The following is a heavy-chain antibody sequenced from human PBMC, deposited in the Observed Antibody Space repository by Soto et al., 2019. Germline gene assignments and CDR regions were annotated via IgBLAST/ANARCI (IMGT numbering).Heavy chain of an antibody. Sequence: QITLKESGPTLVKPTQTLTLTCTFSGFSLSTSGVGVGWIRQPPGKALEWLALIYWDGDKRYTPSLKSRLTITKDTSKNHVVLTMTKVDPVDTATYYCAHRVVGSGSITRDFDFWGQGTMVTVPS. J-gene: IGHJ3*01. CDR3: AHRVVGSGSITRDFDF. V-gene: IGHV2-5*02. CDR1: GFSLSTSGVG. D-gene: IGHD2-15*01. CDR2: IYWDGDK.